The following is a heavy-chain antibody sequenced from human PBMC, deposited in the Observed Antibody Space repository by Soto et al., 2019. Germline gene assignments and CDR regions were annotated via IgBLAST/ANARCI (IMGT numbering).Heavy chain of an antibody. J-gene: IGHJ3*02. CDR3: AKDPRQDSFDI. CDR2: ISHSGDDT. V-gene: IGHV3-23*01. Sequence: PGGSLRLSCAASGFTFSSYTLNWVRQAPGKGLEWVSAISHSGDDTYYADSVKGRFTISRHNSENTLFLQMNSLRAEDTAIYYCAKDPRQDSFDIWGQGTMVTVSS. CDR1: GFTFSSYT.